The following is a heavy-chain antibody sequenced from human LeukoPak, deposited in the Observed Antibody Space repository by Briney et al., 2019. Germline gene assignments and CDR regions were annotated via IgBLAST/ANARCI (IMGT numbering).Heavy chain of an antibody. CDR3: ASSVEVNYFDY. V-gene: IGHV4-31*03. CDR2: IYYSGST. D-gene: IGHD1-1*01. J-gene: IGHJ4*02. CDR1: GGSISSGGYY. Sequence: KPSETLSLTCTVSGGSISSGGYYWSWIRQHPGKGLEWIGYIYYSGSTYYNPSLKSRVTISVDRSKNQFSLKLSSVTAADTAVYYCASSVEVNYFDYWGQGTLVTVSS.